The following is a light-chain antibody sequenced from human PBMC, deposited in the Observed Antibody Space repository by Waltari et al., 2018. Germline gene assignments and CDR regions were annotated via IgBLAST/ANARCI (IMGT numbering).Light chain of an antibody. CDR3: SSYTSSSTLVV. CDR1: SSDVGGYNY. Sequence: QSALTQPASVSGSPGQSITISCTGTSSDVGGYNYVSWYQQHPGKAPKLMINEVSNRPSGVSNRFSVSKSGNTASLTISGLQAEDEADYYCSSYTSSSTLVVFGGGTKLTVL. CDR2: EVS. J-gene: IGLJ2*01. V-gene: IGLV2-14*01.